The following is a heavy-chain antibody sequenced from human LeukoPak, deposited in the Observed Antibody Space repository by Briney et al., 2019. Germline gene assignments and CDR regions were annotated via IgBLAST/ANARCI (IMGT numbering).Heavy chain of an antibody. CDR2: IHYTGST. Sequence: SETLSLTCTVSDYSISSGYYWGWIRQPPGKGLEWIGNIHYTGSTNYNPSLKSRVTISVETSKNQFSLKLKSVTAADTAVYYCARGGYYGSGNDFRFDPWGQGTLVTVSS. V-gene: IGHV4-38-2*02. CDR1: DYSISSGYY. CDR3: ARGGYYGSGNDFRFDP. J-gene: IGHJ5*02. D-gene: IGHD3-10*01.